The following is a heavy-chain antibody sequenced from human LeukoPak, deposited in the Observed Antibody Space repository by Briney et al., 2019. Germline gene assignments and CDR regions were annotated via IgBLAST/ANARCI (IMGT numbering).Heavy chain of an antibody. D-gene: IGHD1-26*01. CDR2: IYFTGGT. J-gene: IGHJ4*02. CDR1: GGSISSGGYY. Sequence: SETLSLTCTVSGGSISSGGYYWSWIRQPPGKGLEWIGYIYFTGGTNYNPSLRSRVTISVDTSKNQFSLKLSSVTAADTAVYYCARGGSYYEYWGQGTLVTVSS. CDR3: ARGGSYYEY. V-gene: IGHV4-61*08.